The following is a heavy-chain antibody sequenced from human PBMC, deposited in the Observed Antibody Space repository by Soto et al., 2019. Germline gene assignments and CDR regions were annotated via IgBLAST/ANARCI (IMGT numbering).Heavy chain of an antibody. V-gene: IGHV1-24*01. D-gene: IGHD3-3*01. Sequence: ASVKVSCKVSGYTLTELSMHWVRQAPGKGLEWMGGFDPEDGETIYAQKFQGRVTMTEDTSTDTAYMELSSLRSEDTAVYYCATTGDFWSGYFVFDYWGQGTLVTVSS. J-gene: IGHJ4*02. CDR1: GYTLTELS. CDR2: FDPEDGET. CDR3: ATTGDFWSGYFVFDY.